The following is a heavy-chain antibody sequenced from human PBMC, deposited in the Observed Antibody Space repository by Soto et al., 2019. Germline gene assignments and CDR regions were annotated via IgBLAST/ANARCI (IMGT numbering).Heavy chain of an antibody. D-gene: IGHD6-13*01. CDR1: GYSFTSYW. Sequence: PGESLKISCKGSGYSFTSYWINWVRQMPGKGLEWMGIIYPGDSDTRYSPSFQGQVTISADKSIDTAYLQWRSLKASDTAVYYCVRHHGSPGSYFGLDVWGKGTTVTV. V-gene: IGHV5-51*01. CDR2: IYPGDSDT. J-gene: IGHJ6*04. CDR3: VRHHGSPGSYFGLDV.